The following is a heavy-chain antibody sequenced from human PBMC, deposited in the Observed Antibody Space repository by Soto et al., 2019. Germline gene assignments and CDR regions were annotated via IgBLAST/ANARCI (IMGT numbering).Heavy chain of an antibody. CDR3: AKDSERTGDYYYYMDV. CDR2: ISWNSGSI. V-gene: IGHV3-9*01. Sequence: GGSLRLSCAASGFTFDDYAMHWVRQAPGKGLEWVSGISWNSGSIGYADSVKGRFTISRDNAKNSLYLQMNSLRAEDTALYYCAKDSERTGDYYYYMDVWGKGTTVTVSS. CDR1: GFTFDDYA. J-gene: IGHJ6*03. D-gene: IGHD3-10*01.